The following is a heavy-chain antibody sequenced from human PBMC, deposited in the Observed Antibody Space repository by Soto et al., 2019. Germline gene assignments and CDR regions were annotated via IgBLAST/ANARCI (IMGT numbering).Heavy chain of an antibody. CDR2: FRSGGDDGTT. J-gene: IGHJ4*02. D-gene: IGHD3-10*01. V-gene: IGHV3-23*01. Sequence: GGSLRLSCVASAFTFSSYSMSWVRQAPGKGLEWVSGFRSGGDDGTTYYADSVKGRFTISRDNSKNTLFLQMNSLRAEDTAIYYCAKKVNSGPGSQCFGYWGQGTRVAVSS. CDR1: AFTFSSYS. CDR3: AKKVNSGPGSQCFGY.